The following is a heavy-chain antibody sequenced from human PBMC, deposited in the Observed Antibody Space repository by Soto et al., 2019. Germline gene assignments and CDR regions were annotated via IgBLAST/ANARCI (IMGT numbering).Heavy chain of an antibody. CDR1: GFSFSSYA. CDR3: AKDPTYYSIIGVPAAFDI. D-gene: IGHD3-10*01. Sequence: GGSLRLSCAASGFSFSSYAMAWVRQAPGEGLEWVSAISGGGGGTYYADSVKGRFTISRDNSKNTLFLQMNSLRPEDTAVYYCAKDPTYYSIIGVPAAFDIWGQGTMVTVSS. CDR2: ISGGGGGT. J-gene: IGHJ3*02. V-gene: IGHV3-23*01.